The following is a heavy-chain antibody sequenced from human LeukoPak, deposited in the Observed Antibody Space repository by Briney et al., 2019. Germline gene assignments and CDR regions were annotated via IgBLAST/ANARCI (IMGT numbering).Heavy chain of an antibody. V-gene: IGHV4-59*01. J-gene: IGHJ4*02. CDR1: GASITNYY. CDR3: ARSSGSSHLYDY. CDR2: IYYSGST. Sequence: SETLSLTCTVSGASITNYYWSWIRQPPGKGLEGIGYIYYSGSTYYNPSLTSRVTISVDTSKNQFSLRLRSVTAADTAMYYCARSSGSSHLYDYWGQGTLVTVSS. D-gene: IGHD3-10*01.